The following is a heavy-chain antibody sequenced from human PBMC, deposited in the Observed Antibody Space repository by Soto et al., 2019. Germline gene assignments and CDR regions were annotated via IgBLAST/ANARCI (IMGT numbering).Heavy chain of an antibody. CDR2: ISAYSGNT. CDR1: GYTFTSYG. V-gene: IGHV1-18*04. J-gene: IGHJ4*02. Sequence: GASVKVSCKASGYTFTSYGISWVRQAPGQGLEWMGWISAYSGNTNYAQKLQGRVTMTTDTSTSTAYMELRSLRSDDTAVYYCARVEDYDILTGYSGGYYFDYWGQGTLVTVSS. D-gene: IGHD3-9*01. CDR3: ARVEDYDILTGYSGGYYFDY.